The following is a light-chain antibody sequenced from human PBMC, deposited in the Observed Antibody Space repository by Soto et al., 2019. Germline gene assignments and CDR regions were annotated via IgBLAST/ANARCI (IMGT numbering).Light chain of an antibody. CDR1: GSDVGGYNY. CDR2: DVT. Sequence: QSALTQPASVSGSPGQSITISCTGTGSDVGGYNYVTWYQQHPGKAPKLIIYDVTNRPSGVSDRFSGSKSGNTASLTISGLQAEDEADYYCSSYTSSHTLGLFGGGTKLTVL. CDR3: SSYTSSHTLGL. J-gene: IGLJ2*01. V-gene: IGLV2-14*03.